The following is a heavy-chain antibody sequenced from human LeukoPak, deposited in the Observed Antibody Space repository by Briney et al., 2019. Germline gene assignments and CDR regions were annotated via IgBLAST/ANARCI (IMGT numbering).Heavy chain of an antibody. V-gene: IGHV4-59*01. J-gene: IGHJ6*03. Sequence: SETLSLTCSVSGASISNDYWSWMRQPPGKGLEWIGYIYNIGSTKYTPSLKSRVNISRDTSRNQFSLELRSVAAADTAVYYCVRVSGTDYYYYMDVWGKGTTVTVSS. CDR1: GASISNDY. CDR2: IYNIGST. CDR3: VRVSGTDYYYYMDV. D-gene: IGHD1-20*01.